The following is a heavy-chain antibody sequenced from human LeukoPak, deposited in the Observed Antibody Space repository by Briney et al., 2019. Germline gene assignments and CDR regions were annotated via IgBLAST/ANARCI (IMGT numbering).Heavy chain of an antibody. CDR2: IYYSGST. D-gene: IGHD4-17*01. J-gene: IGHJ4*02. CDR3: AGGPAVTTNDY. CDR1: GGSISSSSYY. Sequence: NPSETLSLTCTVSGGSISSSSYYWGWIRQPPGKGLEWIGSIYYSGSTYYNPSLKSRVTISVDTSKSQFSLELTSVTAADTAVYYCAGGPAVTTNDYWGQGTLVTVFS. V-gene: IGHV4-39*07.